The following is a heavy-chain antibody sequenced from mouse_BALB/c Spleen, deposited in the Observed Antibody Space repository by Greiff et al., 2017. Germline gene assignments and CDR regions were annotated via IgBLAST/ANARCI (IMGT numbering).Heavy chain of an antibody. CDR1: GYTFTSYW. CDR2: IFPGTGTT. V-gene: IGHV1S132*01. J-gene: IGHJ2*01. D-gene: IGHD6-2*01. CDR3: ARKEEVSYYFDD. Sequence: QVQLQQSGAELVKPGASVKLSCKTSGYTFTSYWIQWVKQRPGQGLGWIGEIFPGTGTTYYNEKFKGKATLTIDTSSSTAYMQLSSLTSEDSAVYFCARKEEVSYYFDDWGQGTTLTVSS.